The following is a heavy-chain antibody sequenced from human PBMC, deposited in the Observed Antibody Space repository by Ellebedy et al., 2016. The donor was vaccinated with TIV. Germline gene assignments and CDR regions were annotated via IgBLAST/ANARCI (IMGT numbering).Heavy chain of an antibody. J-gene: IGHJ6*02. V-gene: IGHV3-23*01. CDR3: ARLLGEMGNYHGMDV. CDR2: ISGNGGST. D-gene: IGHD3-10*01. Sequence: GESLKISCAASGFTFSSYAMSWVRQAPGKGLEWVSGISGNGGSTYYADSVKGRFTISRDNSKNTLYLQMNSLRGEDTAVYYCARLLGEMGNYHGMDVWGQGTTVTVSS. CDR1: GFTFSSYA.